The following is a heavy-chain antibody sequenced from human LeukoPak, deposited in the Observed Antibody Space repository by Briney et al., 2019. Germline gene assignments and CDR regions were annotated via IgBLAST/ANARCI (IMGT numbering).Heavy chain of an antibody. D-gene: IGHD3-16*01. CDR2: IYQDGST. V-gene: IGHV4-38-2*02. CDR3: ARSEIDDYSRY. CDR1: GYSISSGYH. Sequence: SETLSLTCSVSGYSISSGYHWAWFRQTPGKRLEWLGSIYQDGSTYDNLSLKSRVTLSVDTSKNQFSLKMKTVTVADTAVYYCARSEIDDYSRYWGQGTLVLVSS. J-gene: IGHJ4*02.